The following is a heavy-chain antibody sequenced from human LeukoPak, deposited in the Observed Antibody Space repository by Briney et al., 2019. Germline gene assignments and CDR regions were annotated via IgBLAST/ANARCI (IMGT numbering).Heavy chain of an antibody. V-gene: IGHV1-69*13. CDR2: IIPIFGTA. Sequence: SVKVSCKASGGTFSSYAISWVRQAPGQGLEWMGGIIPIFGTANYAQKFQGRVTITADESTSTAYMELSSLRSGDTAVYYCARIEYSSSSHWFDPWGQGTLVTVSS. D-gene: IGHD6-6*01. J-gene: IGHJ5*02. CDR1: GGTFSSYA. CDR3: ARIEYSSSSHWFDP.